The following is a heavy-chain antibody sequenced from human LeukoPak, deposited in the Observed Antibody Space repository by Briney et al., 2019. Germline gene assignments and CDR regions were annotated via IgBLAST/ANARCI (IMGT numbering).Heavy chain of an antibody. V-gene: IGHV3-48*01. D-gene: IGHD6-19*01. Sequence: GGSLRLSCAASGFTFSSYSMNWVRQAPGKGLEWVSYISSSSSTIYYADSVKGRLTISRDNSKNTVYLQMKSLRAEDTAVYYCSRSHFSSGWVLDYWGQGTLVTVS. CDR1: GFTFSSYS. CDR3: SRSHFSSGWVLDY. CDR2: ISSSSSTI. J-gene: IGHJ4*02.